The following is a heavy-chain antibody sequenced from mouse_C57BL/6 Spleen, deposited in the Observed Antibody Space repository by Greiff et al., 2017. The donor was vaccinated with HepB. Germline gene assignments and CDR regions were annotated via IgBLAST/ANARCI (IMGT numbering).Heavy chain of an antibody. D-gene: IGHD1-1*01. CDR3: AREHYGSSPRWYFDV. V-gene: IGHV1-18*01. Sequence: VQLQQSGPELVKPGASVKIPCKASGYTFTDYNMDWVKQSHGKSLEWIGDINPNNGGTIYNQKFKGKATLTVDKSSSTAYMELRSLTSEDTAVYYCAREHYGSSPRWYFDVWGTGTTVTVSS. CDR2: INPNNGGT. CDR1: GYTFTDYN. J-gene: IGHJ1*03.